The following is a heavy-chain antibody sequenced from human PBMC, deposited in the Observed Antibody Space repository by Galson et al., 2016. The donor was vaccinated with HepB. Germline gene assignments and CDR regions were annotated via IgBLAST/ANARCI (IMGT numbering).Heavy chain of an antibody. Sequence: SVKVSCKASGYDFSRYAVHWVRQAPGQRPEWMAWINTVNGITKYSQKFQGRVTITRDTSASTAHRELSSLTWEDTAVYYCAGEGEYYYSYYGMDVWGQGTTVTVAS. CDR1: GYDFSRYA. CDR3: AGEGEYYYSYYGMDV. J-gene: IGHJ6*02. V-gene: IGHV1-3*04. CDR2: INTVNGIT.